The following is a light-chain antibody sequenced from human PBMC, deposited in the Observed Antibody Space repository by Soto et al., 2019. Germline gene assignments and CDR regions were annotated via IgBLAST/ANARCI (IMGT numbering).Light chain of an antibody. Sequence: QSVLTQPASVSGSPGQSITISCTGTSSGVGSYNLVSWYQQHPGKAPKLMIYEVSKRPSGVSNRFSGSKSGNTASLTISGLQAEDEADYYCCSYAGSSTPWVFGGGTKLTVL. CDR2: EVS. J-gene: IGLJ3*02. CDR3: CSYAGSSTPWV. V-gene: IGLV2-23*02. CDR1: SSGVGSYNL.